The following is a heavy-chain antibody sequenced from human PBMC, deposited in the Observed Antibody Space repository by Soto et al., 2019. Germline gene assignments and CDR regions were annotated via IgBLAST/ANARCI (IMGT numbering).Heavy chain of an antibody. CDR3: ATDRGLAPVDR. J-gene: IGHJ4*01. CDR2: IWDDGRKQ. CDR1: GSTFSTYA. V-gene: IGHV3-33*03. D-gene: IGHD4-17*01. Sequence: QVQLVESGGGVVQPGTSLRLSCTASGSTFSTYAMHWVRQAPGKGLEWVAVIWDDGRKQYYADSVKGRFTISRDNSKKILYLQMHSLRVEDTSVYFCATDRGLAPVDRWGSGNGVTVSP.